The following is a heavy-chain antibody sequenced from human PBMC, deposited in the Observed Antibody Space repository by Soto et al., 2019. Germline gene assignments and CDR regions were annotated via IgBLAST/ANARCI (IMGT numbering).Heavy chain of an antibody. J-gene: IGHJ5*02. CDR3: ARGPSWNVWFDP. D-gene: IGHD1-1*01. CDR1: GYTFTSYD. V-gene: IGHV1-8*01. CDR2: MNPDTGKT. Sequence: QVQLVQSGAEVKKPGASVKVSCKASGYTFTSYDINWVRQATGQGLEWMGWMNPDTGKTGYAQKFQGRVTMTRDTSISTANRELSSLRSEDTAVYYCARGPSWNVWFDPWGQGTLVTVSS.